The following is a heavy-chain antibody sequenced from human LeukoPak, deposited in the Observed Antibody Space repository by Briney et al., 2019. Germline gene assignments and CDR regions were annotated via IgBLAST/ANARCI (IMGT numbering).Heavy chain of an antibody. CDR3: ASGYFDSSGYRTAVVFDH. D-gene: IGHD3-22*01. CDR2: INPNNGGT. CDR1: GYTFTGCY. Sequence: ASVKVSCKASGYTFTGCYMHWVRQAPGQGLEWMGWINPNNGGTNYAQKFQGRVTMTRDTSISTAYMELSGLRSDDTAVYYCASGYFDSSGYRTAVVFDHWGQGTLVTVSS. J-gene: IGHJ4*02. V-gene: IGHV1-2*02.